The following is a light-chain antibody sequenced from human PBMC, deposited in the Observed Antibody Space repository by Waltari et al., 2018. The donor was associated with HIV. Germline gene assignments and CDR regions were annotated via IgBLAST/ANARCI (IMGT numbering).Light chain of an antibody. J-gene: IGLJ3*02. CDR1: SSNIGTYNL. Sequence: QSALTQPASVSGSLGQSITISCTGTSSNIGTYNLVSWHQQHPGKAPNTLIYEVSQRPSGVSNLFSGSKSGNTASLTIAGLQAEDEADYYCCSYAGSSTLVFGGGTKVTVL. CDR2: EVS. V-gene: IGLV2-23*02. CDR3: CSYAGSSTLV.